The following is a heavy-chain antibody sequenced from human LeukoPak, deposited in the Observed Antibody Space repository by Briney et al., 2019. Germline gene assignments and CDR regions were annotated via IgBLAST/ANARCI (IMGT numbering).Heavy chain of an antibody. Sequence: GASVKVSCKASGHTFTSYDINWVRQATGQGLEWMGWMNPNSGNTGYAQKFQGRVTMTRNTSISTAYMELSSLRSEDTAVYYCARGMSSILWYYYYMDVWGKGTTVTVSS. V-gene: IGHV1-8*01. J-gene: IGHJ6*03. CDR1: GHTFTSYD. CDR3: ARGMSSILWYYYYMDV. D-gene: IGHD2-21*01. CDR2: MNPNSGNT.